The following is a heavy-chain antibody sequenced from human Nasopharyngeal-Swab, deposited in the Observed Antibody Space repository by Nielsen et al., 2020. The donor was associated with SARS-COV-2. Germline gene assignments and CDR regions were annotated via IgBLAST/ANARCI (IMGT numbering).Heavy chain of an antibody. V-gene: IGHV4-59*01. CDR3: ARGAWGRDGYNLFDY. Sequence: SETLSLTCTVSVGSISSYYWSWIRQPPGKGLEWIGYIYYSGSTNYNPSLKSRVTISVDTSKNQFSLKLSSVTAADTAVYYCARGAWGRDGYNLFDYWGQGTLVTVSS. J-gene: IGHJ4*02. CDR2: IYYSGST. D-gene: IGHD5-24*01. CDR1: VGSISSYY.